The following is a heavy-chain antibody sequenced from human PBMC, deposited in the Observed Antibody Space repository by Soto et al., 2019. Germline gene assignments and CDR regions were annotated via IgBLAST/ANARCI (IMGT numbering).Heavy chain of an antibody. CDR3: ARRKYSIDFWSGHWYFDL. D-gene: IGHD3-3*01. CDR2: IYYSGST. V-gene: IGHV4-39*01. Sequence: QLQLQESGPGLVKPSETLSLTCTVSGGSISSSSYYWGWIRQPPGKGLEWIGSIYYSGSTYYNPSLKSRVTISVDTSKNQFSLKLSSVTAADTAVYYCARRKYSIDFWSGHWYFDLWGRGTLVTVSS. CDR1: GGSISSSSYY. J-gene: IGHJ2*01.